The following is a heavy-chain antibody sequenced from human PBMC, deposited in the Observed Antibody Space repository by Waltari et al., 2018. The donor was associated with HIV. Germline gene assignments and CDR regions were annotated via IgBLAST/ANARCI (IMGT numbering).Heavy chain of an antibody. D-gene: IGHD3-22*01. J-gene: IGHJ6*02. CDR1: GFTFSAFG. CDR2: ISYAGSNE. CDR3: ARVWYYYDSHGDGMDV. Sequence: QVQLVESGGGAVQPGRSLRLSCAASGFTFSAFGMHWVRQAPGKGLGWLAVISYAGSNEYYADSVKGRFTISRDNSKNTLYLQMNSLGAEDTAVYYCARVWYYYDSHGDGMDVWGQGTTVTVSS. V-gene: IGHV3-30-3*01.